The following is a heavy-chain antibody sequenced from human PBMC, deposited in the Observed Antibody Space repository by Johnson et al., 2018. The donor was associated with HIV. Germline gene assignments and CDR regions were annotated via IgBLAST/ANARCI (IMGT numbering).Heavy chain of an antibody. Sequence: VQLVESGGGLVQPGGSLRLSCAASGFIVSSNYMNWVRQAPGKGLEWVSVIYSSGSTYYADSVKGRFTISRDFSDNTLFLQMDSLRAEDTAVYYCASLPIAARPPTDAFDIWGQGTMVTVSS. CDR2: IYSSGST. D-gene: IGHD6-6*01. V-gene: IGHV3-66*01. CDR3: ASLPIAARPPTDAFDI. CDR1: GFIVSSNY. J-gene: IGHJ3*02.